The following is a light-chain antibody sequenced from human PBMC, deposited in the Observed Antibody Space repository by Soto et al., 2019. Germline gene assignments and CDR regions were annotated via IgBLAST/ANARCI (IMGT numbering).Light chain of an antibody. CDR1: SSNIGSNS. J-gene: IGLJ1*01. V-gene: IGLV1-44*01. Sequence: QTVVTQPPSASGTPGQGVTISCSGSSSNIGSNSVNWYLQLPGTAPKLLIYTNNQRPSGVPDRFSGSKSGTSASLAINGLQSEDEAEYYCAAWDDSLNGYVFGTGTKLTVL. CDR2: TNN. CDR3: AAWDDSLNGYV.